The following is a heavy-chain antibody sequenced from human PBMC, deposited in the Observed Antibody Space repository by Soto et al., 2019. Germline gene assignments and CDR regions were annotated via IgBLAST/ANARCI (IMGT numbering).Heavy chain of an antibody. D-gene: IGHD4-17*01. CDR2: IYYSGST. J-gene: IGHJ4*02. V-gene: IGHV4-39*01. CDR3: ARHDRNYGDQIDY. Sequence: LPETLSLTCTVSGGSISSTSYCWGWIRQPPGKGLEWIGSIYYSGSTYYNPSLKSRVTMSVGTSKNQFSLKLNSVTAADTAVYYCARHDRNYGDQIDYWGQGTLVTVSS. CDR1: GGSISSTSYC.